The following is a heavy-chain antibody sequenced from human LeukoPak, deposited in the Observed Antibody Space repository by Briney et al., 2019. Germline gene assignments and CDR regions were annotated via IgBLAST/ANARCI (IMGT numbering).Heavy chain of an antibody. CDR1: GGSISSRPYY. CDR3: ATLEIGDYYFDY. V-gene: IGHV4-39*01. Sequence: PSETLSPTCTVSGGSISSRPYYWGWVRQPPGKGLEWIGSISYSGSIHYNPSLKSRVTISVDTSKNHFSLRLSSVTAADTAVYYCATLEIGDYYFDYWGQGTLVTVSS. J-gene: IGHJ4*02. CDR2: ISYSGSI. D-gene: IGHD3-16*01.